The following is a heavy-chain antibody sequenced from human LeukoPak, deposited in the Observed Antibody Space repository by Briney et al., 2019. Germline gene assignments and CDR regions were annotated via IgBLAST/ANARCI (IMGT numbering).Heavy chain of an antibody. V-gene: IGHV1-18*01. D-gene: IGHD1-26*01. CDR3: AKSSGSYYDPEYFQH. CDR1: GYTFTSYG. J-gene: IGHJ1*01. CDR2: ISAYNGNT. Sequence: ASVKVSCKASGYTFTSYGISWVRQAPGQGLEWLGWISAYNGNTNYAQKLQSRVTMTTDRSTSTAYMELRSLRSDDTALYYCAKSSGSYYDPEYFQHWGQGTLVTVSS.